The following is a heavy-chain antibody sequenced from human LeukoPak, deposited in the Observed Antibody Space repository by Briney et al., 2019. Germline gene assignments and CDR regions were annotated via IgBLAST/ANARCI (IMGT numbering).Heavy chain of an antibody. V-gene: IGHV3-11*01. Sequence: PGGSLRLSCAASGFTFSDYYMTWIRQAPGKGLEWVSSISPRTGTGYYADSVKGRFTVSRDNAKRSLYLQTTSLRADDTAVYYCARVTSLSGGRDHWGQGTLVTVSS. CDR2: ISPRTGTG. J-gene: IGHJ4*02. D-gene: IGHD4-23*01. CDR1: GFTFSDYY. CDR3: ARVTSLSGGRDH.